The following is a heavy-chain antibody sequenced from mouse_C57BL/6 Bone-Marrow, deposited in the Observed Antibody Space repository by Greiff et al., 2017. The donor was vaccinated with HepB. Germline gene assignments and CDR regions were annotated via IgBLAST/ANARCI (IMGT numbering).Heavy chain of an antibody. D-gene: IGHD2-4*01. V-gene: IGHV1-76*01. CDR2: IYPGSGNN. CDR3: ARGGLYYDYDDEVYWYFDV. J-gene: IGHJ1*03. CDR1: GYTFTDYY. Sequence: QVQLQQSGAELVRPGASVKLSCKASGYTFTDYYINWVKQRPGQGLEWIARIYPGSGNNYYNEKFKGKATLTAEKSSSTAYMQLSSLTSEDSAVYVCARGGLYYDYDDEVYWYFDVWGTGTTVTVSS.